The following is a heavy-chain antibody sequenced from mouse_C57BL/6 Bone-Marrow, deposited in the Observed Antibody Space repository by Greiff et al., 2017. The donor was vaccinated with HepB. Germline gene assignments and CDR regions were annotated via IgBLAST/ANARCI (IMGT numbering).Heavy chain of an antibody. CDR3: AREGDYGSRVWFAY. CDR2: IYPSDSET. Sequence: QVQLQQPGAELVRPGSSVKLSCKASGYTFTSYWMDWVKQRPGQGLEWIGNIYPSDSETHYNQKFKDKATLTVDKSSSTAYLQLSSLTSEDSAVYYCAREGDYGSRVWFAYWGQGTLVTVSA. D-gene: IGHD1-1*01. J-gene: IGHJ3*01. CDR1: GYTFTSYW. V-gene: IGHV1-61*01.